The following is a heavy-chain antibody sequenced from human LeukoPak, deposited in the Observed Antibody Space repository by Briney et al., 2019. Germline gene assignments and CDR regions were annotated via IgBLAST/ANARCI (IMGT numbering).Heavy chain of an antibody. Sequence: SETLSLTCTVSGGSISSYYWSWIRQPAGKGLEWIGRIYTSGSTNYNPSLKSRVTMSVDTSKNQFSLKPSSVTAADTAVYYCARETSRHHYYYYYGMDVWGQGTTVTVSS. CDR2: IYTSGST. CDR3: ARETSRHHYYYYYGMDV. V-gene: IGHV4-4*07. CDR1: GGSISSYY. J-gene: IGHJ6*02.